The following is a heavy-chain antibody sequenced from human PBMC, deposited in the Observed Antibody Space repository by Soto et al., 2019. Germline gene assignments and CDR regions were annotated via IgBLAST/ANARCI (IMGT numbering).Heavy chain of an antibody. CDR2: IYYSGST. J-gene: IGHJ4*02. V-gene: IGHV4-39*01. D-gene: IGHD1-26*01. CDR3: AKVGAMDY. Sequence: SETLSLTCTVSGGSISSSSYSWGWIRQPPGKGLEWIGSIYYSGSTYYNPSLKSRVTISVDTSKNQFSLKLSSVTAADTAVYYCAKVGAMDYGGQGTLVTVSS. CDR1: GGSISSSSYS.